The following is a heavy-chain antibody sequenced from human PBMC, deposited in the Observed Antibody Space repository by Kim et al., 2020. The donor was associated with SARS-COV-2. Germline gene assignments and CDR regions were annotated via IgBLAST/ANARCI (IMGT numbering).Heavy chain of an antibody. V-gene: IGHV4-39*01. J-gene: IGHJ4*02. CDR3: ARRGYSYGFGGRGGWYVDS. D-gene: IGHD5-18*01. CDR2: IYYSGST. CDR1: GGSISSSSYY. Sequence: SETLSLTCTVSGGSISSSSYYWGWIRQPPGKGLEWIGSIYYSGSTYYNPSLKSRVTISVDTSKNQFSLKLSSVTAADTAVYYCARRGYSYGFGGRGGWYVDSWGQGTLVTVSS.